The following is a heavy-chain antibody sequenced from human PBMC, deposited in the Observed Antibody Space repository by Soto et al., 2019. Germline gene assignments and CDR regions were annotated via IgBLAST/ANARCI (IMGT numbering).Heavy chain of an antibody. CDR2: IYYSGNT. D-gene: IGHD3-10*01. J-gene: IGHJ6*02. Sequence: QVQLQESGPGLVKPSETLSLTCTVSGGSVSSGDYYWSWIRQPPGKGLEWIGYIYYSGNTNYNPSIKSRVTLLVDTSKNQFSLKLSSVTAADTAVYYCARDAWGSGSPTPPYYYYGMDVWGQGTTVTVSS. V-gene: IGHV4-61*08. CDR1: GGSVSSGDYY. CDR3: ARDAWGSGSPTPPYYYYGMDV.